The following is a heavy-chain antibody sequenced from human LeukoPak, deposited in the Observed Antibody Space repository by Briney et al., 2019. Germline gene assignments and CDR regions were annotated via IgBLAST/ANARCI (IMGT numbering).Heavy chain of an antibody. CDR2: IYYTGTT. CDR3: ARQRASGTWAFDI. V-gene: IGHV4-39*01. Sequence: SETLSLTCTVSGGSIISSGDYWWGWIRQPPGKGLEWIGGIYYTGTTYNDLSLKSRVTISVDTSKSHFSLRLTSVTAADTAVYYCARQRASGTWAFDIWGQGTMVTVSS. J-gene: IGHJ3*02. CDR1: GGSIISSGDY. D-gene: IGHD3-10*01.